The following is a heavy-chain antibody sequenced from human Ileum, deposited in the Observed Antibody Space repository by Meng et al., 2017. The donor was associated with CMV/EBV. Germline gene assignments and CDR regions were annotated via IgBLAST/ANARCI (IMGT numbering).Heavy chain of an antibody. V-gene: IGHV3-21*01. Sequence: ASVFTFFPYSMNWVRQAPGTALEWVSSISSRSNYIYYADSVKGRFTISRDNAKNSLYLQMTTLRAEDTAVYYCARSNSRAHYWFDPWGQGTLVTVSS. CDR1: VFTFFPYS. J-gene: IGHJ5*02. D-gene: IGHD6-13*01. CDR2: ISSRSNYI. CDR3: ARSNSRAHYWFDP.